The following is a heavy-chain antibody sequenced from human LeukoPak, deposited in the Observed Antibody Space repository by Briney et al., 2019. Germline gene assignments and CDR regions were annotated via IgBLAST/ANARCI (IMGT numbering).Heavy chain of an antibody. J-gene: IGHJ4*02. Sequence: GGSLRLSCAASGFTFSSYAMGWVRQAPGKGLEWVSTISGSGGYTYYADSVKGRFTISRDNSKNTLYLEMNSLRAEDTAIYYCAKDKYGSGIGGYFDYWGQGTLVTVSS. V-gene: IGHV3-23*01. CDR3: AKDKYGSGIGGYFDY. CDR1: GFTFSSYA. D-gene: IGHD3-10*01. CDR2: ISGSGGYT.